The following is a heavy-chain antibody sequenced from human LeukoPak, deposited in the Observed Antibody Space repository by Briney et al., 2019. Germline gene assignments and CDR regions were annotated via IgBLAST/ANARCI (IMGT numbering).Heavy chain of an antibody. J-gene: IGHJ4*02. V-gene: IGHV4-34*01. D-gene: IGHD3-9*01. CDR1: GGSFSGYY. CDR3: ASMKYDILTGYYLNYFDY. Sequence: SETLSLTCAVYGGSFSGYYWSWIRQPPGKGLEWIGAINHSGSTNYNPSLKSRVTISVDTSKNQFSLKLSSVTAADTAVYYCASMKYDILTGYYLNYFDYWGQGTLVTVSS. CDR2: INHSGST.